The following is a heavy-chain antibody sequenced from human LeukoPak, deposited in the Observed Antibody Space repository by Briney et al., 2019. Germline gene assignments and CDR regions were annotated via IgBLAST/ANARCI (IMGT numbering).Heavy chain of an antibody. J-gene: IGHJ5*02. CDR3: ARDSDFWTDRSLPGVLDS. D-gene: IGHD3/OR15-3a*01. Sequence: GGSLRLSCAASGYIFSTYGMHWVRQAPAKGLEWLGRISYEGRCKFYLDSVKGRITISRDNSRNTLFLQLHSLRLEDRRLYCCARDSDFWTDRSLPGVLDSWGQGALVTVSS. CDR2: ISYEGRCK. CDR1: GYIFSTYG. V-gene: IGHV3-30*14.